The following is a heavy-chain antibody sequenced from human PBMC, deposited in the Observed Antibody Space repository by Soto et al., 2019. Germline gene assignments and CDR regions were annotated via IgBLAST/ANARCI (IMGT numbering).Heavy chain of an antibody. J-gene: IGHJ4*02. D-gene: IGHD6-25*01. CDR1: GGPFSNDI. V-gene: IGHV1-69*08. Sequence: QVQLVQSGAEVKKPGSSVKVSCKASGGPFSNDIITWVRQAPGQGLEWMGRIIPLLSTSTYAQKFQGRLTITAARSTGPAYMELNNLISEVTAVYYCARDSPIGSTFSGSDAIDYWGQGTRITVSS. CDR3: ARDSPIGSTFSGSDAIDY. CDR2: IIPLLSTS.